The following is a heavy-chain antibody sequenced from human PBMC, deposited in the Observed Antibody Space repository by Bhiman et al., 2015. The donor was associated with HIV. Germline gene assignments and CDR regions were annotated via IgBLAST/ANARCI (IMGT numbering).Heavy chain of an antibody. D-gene: IGHD6-13*01. CDR2: IRSDGSNR. CDR3: AREFTGYSSSNFDY. CDR1: GFTFSTYG. V-gene: IGHV3-30*02. Sequence: QVQLVESGGGVVQPGGSLRLSCAASGFTFSTYGMHWVRQAPGKGLEWVAFIRSDGSNRYYEDSVKGRFTISRDNAKNSLYLQVNSLRAEDTAVYYCAREFTGYSSSNFDYWGQGTLVTVSS. J-gene: IGHJ4*02.